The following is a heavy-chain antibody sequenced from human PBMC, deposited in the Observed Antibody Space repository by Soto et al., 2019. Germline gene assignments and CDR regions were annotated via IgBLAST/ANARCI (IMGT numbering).Heavy chain of an antibody. Sequence: PGGSLRVSCAASGFTFSNAWMSWVRQAPGKGLEWVGRIKSKTDGGTTDYAAPVKGRFTISRDDSKNTLYLQMNSLKTEDTAVYYCTTAPGEWDIVVVVADPWGQGTLVTVSS. J-gene: IGHJ5*02. CDR1: GFTFSNAW. CDR2: IKSKTDGGTT. CDR3: TTAPGEWDIVVVVADP. D-gene: IGHD2-15*01. V-gene: IGHV3-15*01.